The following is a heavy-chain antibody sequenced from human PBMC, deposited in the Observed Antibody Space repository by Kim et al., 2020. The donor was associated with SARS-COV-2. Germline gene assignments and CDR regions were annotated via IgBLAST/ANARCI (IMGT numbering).Heavy chain of an antibody. V-gene: IGHV3-7*03. Sequence: GGSLRLSCAASGFTFSSYWMSWVRQAPGKGLEWVANIKQDGSEKYYVDSVKGRFTISRDNAKNSLYLQMNSLRAGDTAVYYCARDPGGRWGPAGGSGSYPDYWGRGTLVTVSS. CDR3: ARDPGGRWGPAGGSGSYPDY. J-gene: IGHJ4*02. D-gene: IGHD3-10*01. CDR1: GFTFSSYW. CDR2: IKQDGSEK.